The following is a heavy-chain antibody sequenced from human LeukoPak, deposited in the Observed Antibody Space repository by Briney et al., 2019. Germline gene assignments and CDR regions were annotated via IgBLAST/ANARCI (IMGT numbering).Heavy chain of an antibody. CDR3: ARLRRHIDDSYHPFDY. J-gene: IGHJ4*02. CDR2: INHSGST. Sequence: SETLSLTCAVYGGSFSGYYWSWIRQPPGKGLEWIGEINHSGSTYYNPSLKSRVTISVDTSKNQFSLKLSSVTAADTAVYYCARLRRHIDDSYHPFDYWGQGTLVTVSS. CDR1: GGSFSGYY. D-gene: IGHD3-22*01. V-gene: IGHV4-34*01.